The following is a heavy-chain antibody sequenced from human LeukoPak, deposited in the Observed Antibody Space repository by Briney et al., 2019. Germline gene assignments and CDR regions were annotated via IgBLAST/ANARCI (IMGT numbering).Heavy chain of an antibody. CDR1: GFTFSSYW. D-gene: IGHD3-10*01. CDR3: ATTVKGSYFGHYDN. Sequence: GGSLRLSCAASGFTFSSYWMSWVRQAPGKGLEWVANIKQDGSEKYYVDSVKGRFTISRDNAKNSLYLQMSSLRAEDTAVYYCATTVKGSYFGHYDNWGQGTLVTVSS. V-gene: IGHV3-7*01. J-gene: IGHJ4*02. CDR2: IKQDGSEK.